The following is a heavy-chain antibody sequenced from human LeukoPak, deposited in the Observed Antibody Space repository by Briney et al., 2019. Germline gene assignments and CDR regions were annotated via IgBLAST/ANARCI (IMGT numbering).Heavy chain of an antibody. D-gene: IGHD5-24*01. Sequence: ASVKVSCKASGGTFSSYAISWVRQAPGQGLEWMGGIIPIFGTANYAQKFQGRVTITADESTSTAYMELSSLRSEDTAVYYCARDEKWGSQMATIRGVRYWGQGTLVTVSS. CDR2: IIPIFGTA. J-gene: IGHJ4*02. CDR3: ARDEKWGSQMATIRGVRY. V-gene: IGHV1-69*13. CDR1: GGTFSSYA.